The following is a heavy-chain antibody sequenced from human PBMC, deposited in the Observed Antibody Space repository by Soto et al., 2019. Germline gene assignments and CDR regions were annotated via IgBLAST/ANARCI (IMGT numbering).Heavy chain of an antibody. J-gene: IGHJ4*02. CDR1: GYTFTGYY. V-gene: IGHV1-69*13. D-gene: IGHD6-6*01. Sequence: SVKVSCKASGYTFTGYYMHWVRQAPGQGLEWMGGIIPIFGTANYAQKFQGRVTITADESTSTAYMELSSLRSEDTAVYYCARDPDSSIAARLGVYAPGYYFDYWGQGTPVTVSS. CDR3: ARDPDSSIAARLGVYAPGYYFDY. CDR2: IIPIFGTA.